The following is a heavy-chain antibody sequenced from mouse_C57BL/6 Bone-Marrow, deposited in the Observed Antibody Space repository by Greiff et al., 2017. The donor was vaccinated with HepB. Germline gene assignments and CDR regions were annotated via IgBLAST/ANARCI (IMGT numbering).Heavy chain of an antibody. V-gene: IGHV5-6*02. D-gene: IGHD1-1*01. CDR2: ISSGGSYT. CDR3: ARRVLRDWYVDV. J-gene: IGHJ1*03. Sequence: EVKLQESGGDLVKPGGSLKLSCAASGFTFSSYGMSWVRQTPDKRLEWVATISSGGSYTYYPDSVKGRCTISRDNAKNTLYLQMSSLKSEDTAMYYCARRVLRDWYVDVWGTGTTVTVSS. CDR1: GFTFSSYG.